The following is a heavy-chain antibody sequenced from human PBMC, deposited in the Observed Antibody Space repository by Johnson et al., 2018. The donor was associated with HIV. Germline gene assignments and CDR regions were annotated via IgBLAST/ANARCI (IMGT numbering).Heavy chain of an antibody. CDR3: ARVHPAVAGNDAFDI. CDR2: ISYDGSNK. J-gene: IGHJ3*02. CDR1: GFTFSSYA. Sequence: QVQLVESGGGVVQPGRSLRLSCAASGFTFSSYAMHWVRQAPGKGLEWVAVISYDGSNKYYADSVTGRFTISRDNSKNTLYLQRNSLRAEDTAVYYCARVHPAVAGNDAFDIWGQGTMVTVSS. V-gene: IGHV3-30-3*01. D-gene: IGHD6-19*01.